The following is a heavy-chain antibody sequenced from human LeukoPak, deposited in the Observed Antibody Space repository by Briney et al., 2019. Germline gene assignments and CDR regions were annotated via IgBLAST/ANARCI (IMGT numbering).Heavy chain of an antibody. J-gene: IGHJ4*02. V-gene: IGHV3-23*01. CDR3: SRGWTTFHY. Sequence: PGGSLRLSWVASGITFNYYVIRGGRQAPGKGLEWVASVSENGDGTMYPDSVKGRFTISRDNSRKTVLLAVNSLRVAPSATYYGSRGWTTFHYWGQGALVTVSS. D-gene: IGHD1-1*01. CDR1: GITFNYYV. CDR2: VSENGDGT.